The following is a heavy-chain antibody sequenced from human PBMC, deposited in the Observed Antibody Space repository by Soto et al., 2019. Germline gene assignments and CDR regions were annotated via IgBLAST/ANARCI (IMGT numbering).Heavy chain of an antibody. V-gene: IGHV5-51*01. CDR3: ARVASSYSFCYYCSVMDV. D-gene: IGHD3-3*01. Sequence: PGESLQISWKGSGYSSTSYWIGWGRHMPGKDLEWMGMIYPCDSETRYSPSFPGQVNISADKSITTAYLRWSSLKASDKAMYSCARVASSYSFCYYCSVMDVWGQGTKV. J-gene: IGHJ6*01. CDR1: GYSSTSYW. CDR2: IYPCDSET.